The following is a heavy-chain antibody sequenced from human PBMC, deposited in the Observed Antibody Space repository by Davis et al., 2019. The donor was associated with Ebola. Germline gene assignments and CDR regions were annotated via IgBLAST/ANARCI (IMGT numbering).Heavy chain of an antibody. CDR1: GYTFTSYD. CDR3: ARVRVTTERWLQSLGY. V-gene: IGHV1-8*01. Sequence: AASVKVSCKASGYTFTSYDINWVRQATGQGLEWMGWMNPNSGNTGYAQKFQGRVTMTRNTSISTAYMELSSLRSEDTAVYYCARVRVTTERWLQSLGYWGRGTLVTVSS. D-gene: IGHD5-24*01. CDR2: MNPNSGNT. J-gene: IGHJ4*02.